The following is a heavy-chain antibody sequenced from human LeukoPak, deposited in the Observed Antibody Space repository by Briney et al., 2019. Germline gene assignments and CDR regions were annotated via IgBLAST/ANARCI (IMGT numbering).Heavy chain of an antibody. CDR3: ARASTRIQLWSPYYGMDV. D-gene: IGHD5-18*01. J-gene: IGHJ6*02. CDR1: GYTVTSYD. V-gene: IGHV1-8*01. CDR2: MNPNSGNT. Sequence: GASVKGSCKASGYTVTSYDINWGRQATGQGLEWMGWMNPNSGNTGYAQKFQGRVTMTRNTSISTAYMELSSLRSEDTAVYYCARASTRIQLWSPYYGMDVWGQGTTVTVSS.